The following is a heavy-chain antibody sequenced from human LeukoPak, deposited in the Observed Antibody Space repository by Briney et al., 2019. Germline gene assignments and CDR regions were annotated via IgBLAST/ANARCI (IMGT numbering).Heavy chain of an antibody. V-gene: IGHV1-3*01. CDR2: INAGNGNT. Sequence: ASVKVSCKASGYTFTSYAMHWVRQAPGRRLEWMGWINAGNGNTKYSQKFQGRVTITRDTSASTAYMELSSLRSEDTAVYYCARSMSSTSCIGYWGQGTLVTVSS. D-gene: IGHD2-2*01. CDR3: ARSMSSTSCIGY. CDR1: GYTFTSYA. J-gene: IGHJ4*02.